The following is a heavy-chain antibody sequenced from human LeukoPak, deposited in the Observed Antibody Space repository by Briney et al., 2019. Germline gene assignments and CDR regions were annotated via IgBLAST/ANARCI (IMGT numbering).Heavy chain of an antibody. CDR2: IYYSGST. J-gene: IGHJ6*03. CDR3: ARGDYSLSSYYYYYMDV. D-gene: IGHD4-11*01. CDR1: GYSISSGYY. V-gene: IGHV4-38-2*02. Sequence: KASETLSLTCSVSGYSISSGYYWDWIRQPPGKWLEWIGYIYYSGSTNYNPSLKSRVTISVDTSKNQFSLKLSSVTAADTAVYYCARGDYSLSSYYYYYMDVWGKGTTVTVSS.